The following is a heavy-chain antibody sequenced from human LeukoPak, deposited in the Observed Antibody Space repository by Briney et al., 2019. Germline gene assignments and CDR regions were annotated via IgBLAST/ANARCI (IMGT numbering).Heavy chain of an antibody. J-gene: IGHJ4*02. Sequence: GGSLRLSCVASGLSFSDSYMSWIRQAPGKGLEWVSYISNSGTIIYYADSVQGRFTISRDNAKNSLYMQMNSLRADDTAVYYCVRDPSQQHLAVNFDYWGQGTLVTVSS. CDR3: VRDPSQQHLAVNFDY. D-gene: IGHD6-13*01. V-gene: IGHV3-11*01. CDR1: GLSFSDSY. CDR2: ISNSGTII.